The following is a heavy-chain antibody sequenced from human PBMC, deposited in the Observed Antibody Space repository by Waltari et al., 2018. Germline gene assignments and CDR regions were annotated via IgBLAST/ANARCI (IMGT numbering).Heavy chain of an antibody. V-gene: IGHV3-53*01. Sequence: LQLQESGPGLVKPSETLSLTCTVSGGSISSSSYYWGWIRQPPGKGLEWVSVIYGGGSTFYADSVRGRFTISRDNSQNMVYLQMNSLRAEDTAVYYCATDPGLRNGMDVWGQGTTVTVSS. CDR2: IYGGGST. J-gene: IGHJ6*02. CDR3: ATDPGLRNGMDV. CDR1: GGSISSSSYY. D-gene: IGHD4-17*01.